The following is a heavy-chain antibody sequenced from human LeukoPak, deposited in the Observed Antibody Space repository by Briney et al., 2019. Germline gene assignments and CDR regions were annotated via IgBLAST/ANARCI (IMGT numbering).Heavy chain of an antibody. D-gene: IGHD3-22*01. CDR3: ARDRWYYYDSSGYYSDAFDI. CDR2: INPNSGGT. V-gene: IGHV1-2*02. Sequence: ASVKVSCKASGYTFTGYYMQWVRQAPGQGLEWMEWINPNSGGTNYAQKFQGRVTMTRDTSISTAYMELSRLRSDDTAGYYCARDRWYYYDSSGYYSDAFDIWGQGTMVTVSS. J-gene: IGHJ3*02. CDR1: GYTFTGYY.